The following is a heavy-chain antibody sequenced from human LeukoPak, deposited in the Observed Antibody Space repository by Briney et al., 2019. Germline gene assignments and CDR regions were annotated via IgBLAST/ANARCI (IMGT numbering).Heavy chain of an antibody. Sequence: TGGSLRLSCAASGFTLSSYAMSWVRQAPGKGLEWVANIKQDGSEKYYVDSVKGRFTISRDNAKNSLYLQMNSLRAEDTAVYYCARDDYDFWSGYQRYFDYWGQGTLVTVSS. J-gene: IGHJ4*02. V-gene: IGHV3-7*01. CDR3: ARDDYDFWSGYQRYFDY. D-gene: IGHD3-3*01. CDR1: GFTLSSYA. CDR2: IKQDGSEK.